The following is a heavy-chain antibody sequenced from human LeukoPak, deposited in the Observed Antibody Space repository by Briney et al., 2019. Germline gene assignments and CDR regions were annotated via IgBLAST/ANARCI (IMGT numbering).Heavy chain of an antibody. CDR2: IWYDGSNK. J-gene: IGHJ4*02. D-gene: IGHD1-26*01. Sequence: GGSLRLSWAASGFTFSSYWMSWVRQAPGKGLEWVAVIWYDGSNKYYADSVKGRFTISRDNSKNTLYLQMNSLRAEDTAVYYWAREIVGGADDYWGQGTLVTVSS. V-gene: IGHV3-33*08. CDR1: GFTFSSYW. CDR3: AREIVGGADDY.